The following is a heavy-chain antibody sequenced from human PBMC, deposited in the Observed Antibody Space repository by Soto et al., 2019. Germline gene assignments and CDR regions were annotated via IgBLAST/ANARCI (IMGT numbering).Heavy chain of an antibody. J-gene: IGHJ4*02. CDR2: IFHDGTA. V-gene: IGHV4-4*02. CDR3: ASLVYDTSRQYMSFDF. Sequence: SENLSHTCSVSGVSISSGNWWAWVRQTPQRGLEYIGEIFHDGTANYYPSFERRVAISVDTSKNQFSLKLTSVTAADTAIYFCASLVYDTSRQYMSFDFWGQAVLVTVFS. CDR1: GVSISSGNW. D-gene: IGHD3-22*01.